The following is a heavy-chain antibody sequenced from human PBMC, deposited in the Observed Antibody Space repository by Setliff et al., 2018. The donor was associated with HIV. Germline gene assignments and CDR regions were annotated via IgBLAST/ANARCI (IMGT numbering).Heavy chain of an antibody. CDR1: GFIFSSYG. Sequence: PGGSLRLSCAASGFIFSSYGMHWVRQAPGKGLEWVAFIRHDGSNKYYADSVKGRFTISRDNAKNSLYLQMNSLRVEDTAVYYCARILGASYYYAMDVWGQGTTVTVSS. V-gene: IGHV3-30*02. D-gene: IGHD1-26*01. CDR3: ARILGASYYYAMDV. J-gene: IGHJ6*02. CDR2: IRHDGSNK.